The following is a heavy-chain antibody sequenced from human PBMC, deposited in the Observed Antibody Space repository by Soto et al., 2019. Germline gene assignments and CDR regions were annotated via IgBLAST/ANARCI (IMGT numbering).Heavy chain of an antibody. D-gene: IGHD3-22*01. CDR2: IRGTGSST. V-gene: IGHV3-23*01. Sequence: GSLRLSCVASGFTFSNYSMNWVRQAPGKGLEWVSTIRGTGSSTYYSASVKRRFTISRDNSKNTLYLQMNSLRAEDTALYYCAKAQGGFDGRGYRYYFDSWGRETLVTVSS. CDR3: AKAQGGFDGRGYRYYFDS. J-gene: IGHJ4*02. CDR1: GFTFSNYS.